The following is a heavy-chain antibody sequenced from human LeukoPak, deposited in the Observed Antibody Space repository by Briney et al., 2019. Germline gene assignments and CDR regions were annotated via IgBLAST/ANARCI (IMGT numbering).Heavy chain of an antibody. D-gene: IGHD2-15*01. CDR1: GFTFSSYA. V-gene: IGHV3-23*01. CDR2: ISGSGGST. Sequence: PGGSLRLSCAASGFTFSSYAMSWVRQAPGKGLEWVSAISGSGGSTYYADSVKGRFTISRGNSKNTLYLQMNSLRAEDTAVYYCAKDLGDIVVVVADGTFDIWGQGTMVTVSS. CDR3: AKDLGDIVVVVADGTFDI. J-gene: IGHJ3*02.